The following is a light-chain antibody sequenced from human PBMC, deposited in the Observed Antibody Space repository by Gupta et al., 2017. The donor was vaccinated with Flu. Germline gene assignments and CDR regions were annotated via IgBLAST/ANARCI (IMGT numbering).Light chain of an antibody. CDR3: QQYTKWPIS. CDR1: QNVGRN. Sequence: EAVMTQSPVTLSASPAERVTLPCRASQNVGRNLAWYQQKPGRPPRLLIFGASTRAADVPARFSGSGSGTDFTLTIDGLQSEDFVVYFCQQYTKWPISFGGGTTVDIK. V-gene: IGKV3D-15*01. J-gene: IGKJ4*01. CDR2: GAS.